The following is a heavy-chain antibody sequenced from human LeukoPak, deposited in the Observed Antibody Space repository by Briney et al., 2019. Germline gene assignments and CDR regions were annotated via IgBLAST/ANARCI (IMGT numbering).Heavy chain of an antibody. CDR2: IKSKTDGGTT. Sequence: GGSLRLSCAASGFTYNNAWMTWVRQAPGKGLEWVARIKSKTDGGTTDYAAPVKGRFTISRDDPKNTLYLQMNSLTTEDTAVYYCTTDLGSWGRGTLVTVSS. CDR3: TTDLGS. J-gene: IGHJ5*02. V-gene: IGHV3-15*01. CDR1: GFTYNNAW.